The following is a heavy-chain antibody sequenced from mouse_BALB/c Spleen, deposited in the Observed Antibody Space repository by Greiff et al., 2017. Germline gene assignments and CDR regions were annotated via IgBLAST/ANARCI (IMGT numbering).Heavy chain of an antibody. CDR2: ISYSGST. D-gene: IGHD2-14*01. J-gene: IGHJ3*01. CDR3: ASDGWRYDTWFAY. CDR1: GDSITSGY. Sequence: EVKLMESGPSLVKPSQTLSLTCSVTGDSITSGYWNWIRKFPGNKLEYMGYISYSGSTYYNPSLKSRISITRDTSKNQYYLQLNSVTTEDTATYYCASDGWRYDTWFAYWGQGTLVTVSA. V-gene: IGHV3-8*02.